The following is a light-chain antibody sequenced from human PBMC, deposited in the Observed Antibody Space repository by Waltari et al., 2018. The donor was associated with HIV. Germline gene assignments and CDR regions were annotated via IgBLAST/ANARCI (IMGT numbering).Light chain of an antibody. J-gene: IGLJ2*01. CDR2: RNN. CDR3: ATGGDSLSGPVV. Sequence: QSVLTQPPSASGTPGQRVTISCSGSSSNIGNNNVYWYRQLPGLAPRLLIYRNNQRPSGVPDRFSGSKSGTSASLAISGLRSEDEADYYCATGGDSLSGPVVFGGGTKLTVL. CDR1: SSNIGNNN. V-gene: IGLV1-47*01.